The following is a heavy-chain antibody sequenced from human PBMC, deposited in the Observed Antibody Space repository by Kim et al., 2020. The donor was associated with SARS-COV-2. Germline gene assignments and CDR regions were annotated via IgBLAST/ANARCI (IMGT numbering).Heavy chain of an antibody. V-gene: IGHV1-69*13. D-gene: IGHD5-18*01. CDR2: IIPIFGTA. CDR1: GGTFSSYA. CDR3: AREEGGYSYGYSGFDP. Sequence: SVKVSCKASGGTFSSYAISWVRQAPGQGLEWMGGIIPIFGTANYAQKFQGRVTITADESTSTAYMELSSLRSEDTAVYYCAREEGGYSYGYSGFDPWGQGTLVTVSS. J-gene: IGHJ5*02.